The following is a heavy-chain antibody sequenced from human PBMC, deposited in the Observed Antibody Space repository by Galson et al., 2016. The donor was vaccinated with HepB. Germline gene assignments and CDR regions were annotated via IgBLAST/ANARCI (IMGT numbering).Heavy chain of an antibody. Sequence: SLRLSCAASRFTVRTNYMSWVRQAPGKGLEWVSAVYSGGSTYYADSVKGRFTVSRDRSKNTLYLQMNSLRAEDTAVYYCHYDYGDYYYYMDVWGKGTTVTVSS. CDR1: RFTVRTNY. D-gene: IGHD3-16*01. V-gene: IGHV3-66*02. J-gene: IGHJ6*03. CDR2: VYSGGST. CDR3: HYDYGDYYYYMDV.